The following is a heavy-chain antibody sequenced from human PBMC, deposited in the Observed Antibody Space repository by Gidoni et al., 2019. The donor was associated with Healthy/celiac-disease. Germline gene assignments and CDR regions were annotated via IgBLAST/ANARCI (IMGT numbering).Heavy chain of an antibody. D-gene: IGHD6-13*01. Sequence: EVQLVESGGGLVQPGRSLRLSCAASGFTFDDYAMHWVRPAPGKGLEWVSGISWNSGSIGYADSVKGRFTISRDNAKNSLYLQMNSLRAEDTALYYCAKDNSGFDPWGQGTLVTVSS. CDR3: AKDNSGFDP. J-gene: IGHJ5*02. CDR1: GFTFDDYA. CDR2: ISWNSGSI. V-gene: IGHV3-9*01.